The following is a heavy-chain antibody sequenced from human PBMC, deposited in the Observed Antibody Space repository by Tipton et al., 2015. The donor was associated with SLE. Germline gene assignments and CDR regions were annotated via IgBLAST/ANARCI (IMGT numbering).Heavy chain of an antibody. Sequence: TLSLTCTVSGGSISSDDYYWTWIRQHPGKGLEWIGHIPYRGSASYNPSSKSRVTISVDTSKRHFSLKLTSVTAADTAVYYCARSGDYSGIYYSGFDVWGQGTTVTVSS. V-gene: IGHV4-31*03. CDR2: IPYRGSA. CDR1: GGSISSDDYY. J-gene: IGHJ6*02. CDR3: ARSGDYSGIYYSGFDV. D-gene: IGHD4-11*01.